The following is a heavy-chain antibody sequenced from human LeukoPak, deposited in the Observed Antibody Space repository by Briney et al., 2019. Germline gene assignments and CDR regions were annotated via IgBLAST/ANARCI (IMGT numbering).Heavy chain of an antibody. D-gene: IGHD3-10*01. J-gene: IGHJ4*02. Sequence: GGSLRLSCAASGFTFRIYAMSWVRQAPGKGLEWVSGIRGSGGSTYYADSVKGRFTISRDNSKNTLYLEMNSLRAEDTADYYCARDYYGPEYWGQGTLVTVSS. CDR2: IRGSGGST. V-gene: IGHV3-23*01. CDR3: ARDYYGPEY. CDR1: GFTFRIYA.